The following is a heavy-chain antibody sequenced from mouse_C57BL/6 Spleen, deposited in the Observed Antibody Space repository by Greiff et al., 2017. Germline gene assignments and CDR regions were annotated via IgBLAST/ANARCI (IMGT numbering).Heavy chain of an antibody. CDR1: GYTFTSYD. V-gene: IGHV1-85*01. CDR3: ARSGITTVVANYFDY. Sequence: QVQLKQSGPELVKPGASVKLSCKASGYTFTSYDINWVKQRPGQGLEWIGWIYPRDGSTKYNEKFKGKANLTVDTSSSTAYMELPSLSSEDSSVYFCARSGITTVVANYFDYWGQGTTLTVSS. D-gene: IGHD1-1*01. CDR2: IYPRDGST. J-gene: IGHJ2*01.